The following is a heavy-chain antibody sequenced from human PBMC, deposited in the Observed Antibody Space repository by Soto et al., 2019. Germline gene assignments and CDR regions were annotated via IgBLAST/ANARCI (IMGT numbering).Heavy chain of an antibody. V-gene: IGHV4-39*01. CDR1: GGSISSSSYY. J-gene: IGHJ6*02. CDR2: IYYSGST. Sequence: PSETLSLTCTVSGGSISSSSYYWGWIRQPPGKGLEWIGSIYYSGSTYYNPSLKSRVTISVDTSKNQFSLKLSSVTAADTAVYCCATEWIQLWLRGYYGMDVWGQGTTVTVSS. D-gene: IGHD5-18*01. CDR3: ATEWIQLWLRGYYGMDV.